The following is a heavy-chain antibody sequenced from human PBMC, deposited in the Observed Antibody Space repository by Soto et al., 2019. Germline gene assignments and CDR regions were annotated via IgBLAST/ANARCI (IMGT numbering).Heavy chain of an antibody. V-gene: IGHV3-74*01. CDR3: ARDKYSSSWYVLLEQTLALHYYYYGMDV. CDR2: INSDGSST. Sequence: PGGSLRLSCAASGFTFSSYWMHWVRQAPGKGLVWASRINSDGSSTSYADSVKGRFTISRDNAKNTLYLQMNSLRAEDTAVYYCARDKYSSSWYVLLEQTLALHYYYYGMDVWGQGTTVTVSS. J-gene: IGHJ6*02. CDR1: GFTFSSYW. D-gene: IGHD6-13*01.